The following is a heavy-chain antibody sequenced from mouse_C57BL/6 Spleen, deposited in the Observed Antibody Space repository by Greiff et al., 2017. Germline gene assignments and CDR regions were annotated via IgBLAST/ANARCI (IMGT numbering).Heavy chain of an antibody. Sequence: VQLQQSGPELVKPGASVKMSCTASGYTFTDYNMHWVKQSHGKSLEWIGYINPNNGGTSYNQKFKGKVTLTVNKSSSTAYMVLRSLTSEDSAVYYCGRWNYDYDEDWYFEVWGTGTTVTGSS. J-gene: IGHJ1*03. CDR3: GRWNYDYDEDWYFEV. CDR2: INPNNGGT. D-gene: IGHD2-4*01. CDR1: GYTFTDYN. V-gene: IGHV1-22*01.